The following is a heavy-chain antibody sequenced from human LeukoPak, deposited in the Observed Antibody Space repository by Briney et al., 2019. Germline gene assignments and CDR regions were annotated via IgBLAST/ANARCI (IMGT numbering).Heavy chain of an antibody. CDR1: GFTFGDYA. V-gene: IGHV3-49*04. CDR3: CSVRDSSAYYHSGVDY. D-gene: IGHD3-22*01. J-gene: IGHJ4*02. Sequence: GGSLRLSCTTSGFTFGDYAMSWVRQAPGKGLEWVGFIRSKAYRGTAQYAASVKGRFTISRDDSKSITCLQTNSLETEDTAVYYCCSVRDSSAYYHSGVDYWGQGTLVTVSS. CDR2: IRSKAYRGTA.